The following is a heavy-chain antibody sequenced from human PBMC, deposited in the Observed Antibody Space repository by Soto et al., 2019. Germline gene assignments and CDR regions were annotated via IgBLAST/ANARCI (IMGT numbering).Heavy chain of an antibody. CDR1: VYTFTIYG. CDR2: ISGYNGNT. J-gene: IGHJ4*02. Sequence: QVQLVQSGAEVKKPGASVKVSCKASVYTFTIYGISWVRQAPGQGPEGMGWISGYNGNTDYAQNLQDRVTLTTDASTSSVYMELRSLRSDDTAVYYCARVDYYDSSGYYGYWGQGTLITVPS. V-gene: IGHV1-18*04. D-gene: IGHD3-22*01. CDR3: ARVDYYDSSGYYGY.